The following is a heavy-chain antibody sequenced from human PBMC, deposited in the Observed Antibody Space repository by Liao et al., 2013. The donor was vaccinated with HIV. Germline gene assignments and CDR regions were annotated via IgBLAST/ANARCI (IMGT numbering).Heavy chain of an antibody. J-gene: IGHJ1*01. Sequence: QVQLQESGPGLVRPSETLSLTCTVSGDSISSFYWSWIRQPAGKGLEWIGRIYSSGSTNYNPSLESRVTVSVDTSKNQFSLKLSSVTAADTAVYYCARDYREYCSSTSCYGRAYFQQWGQGTLVTVSS. D-gene: IGHD2-2*01. CDR2: IYSSGST. CDR3: ARDYREYCSSTSCYGRAYFQQ. CDR1: GDSISSFY. V-gene: IGHV4-4*07.